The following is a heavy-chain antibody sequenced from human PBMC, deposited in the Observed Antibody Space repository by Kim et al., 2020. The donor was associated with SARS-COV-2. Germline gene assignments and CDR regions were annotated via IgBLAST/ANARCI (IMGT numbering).Heavy chain of an antibody. CDR3: ARVSWGSSWAKFNFHYMDV. CDR1: GFTFSGYS. V-gene: IGHV3-21*01. D-gene: IGHD6-13*01. CDR2: ISSSGRCI. Sequence: GGSLRLSCEASGFTFSGYSMNWVRQAPGKGLEWVSSISSSGRCIFYSESVKGRFTISRDNMKKSLSLQMSSLRGDDTSVYYCARVSWGSSWAKFNFHYMDVWGKGPTVTVSS. J-gene: IGHJ6*03.